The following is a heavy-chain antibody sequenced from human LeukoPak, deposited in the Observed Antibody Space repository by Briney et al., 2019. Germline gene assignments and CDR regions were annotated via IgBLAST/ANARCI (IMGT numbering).Heavy chain of an antibody. V-gene: IGHV3-13*01. CDR2: IGTAGDT. CDR1: GFTFSSYD. J-gene: IGHJ4*02. Sequence: GGSLRLSCAASGFTFSSYDMHWVRQATGKGLEWVSAIGTAGDTYYPGSAKGRFTISRENAKNSLYLQMNSLRVEDTAVYYCARDYGRVYGFDYWGQGTLVTVSS. D-gene: IGHD2/OR15-2a*01. CDR3: ARDYGRVYGFDY.